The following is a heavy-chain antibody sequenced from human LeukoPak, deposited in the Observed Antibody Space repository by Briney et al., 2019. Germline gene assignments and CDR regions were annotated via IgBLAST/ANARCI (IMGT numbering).Heavy chain of an antibody. D-gene: IGHD3-22*01. CDR1: GFTFSSYA. Sequence: GGSLRLSCAASGFTFSSYAMSWVRQAPGKGLEWVSAISGSGGSTHYADSVEGRFTISRDNSKNTLYLQMNSLRAEDTAVYYCAKFPHSSGYYPNWFDPWGQGTLVTVSS. J-gene: IGHJ5*02. V-gene: IGHV3-23*01. CDR3: AKFPHSSGYYPNWFDP. CDR2: ISGSGGST.